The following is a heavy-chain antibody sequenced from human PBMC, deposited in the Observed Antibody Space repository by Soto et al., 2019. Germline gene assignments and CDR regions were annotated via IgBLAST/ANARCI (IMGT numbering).Heavy chain of an antibody. J-gene: IGHJ4*02. CDR2: ISYDGSNK. CDR1: GFTFSSYG. D-gene: IGHD1-26*01. V-gene: IGHV3-30*18. CDR3: DKDQDSGSLRF. Sequence: GGSLRLSCAASGFTFSSYGMHWVRQAPGKGLEWVAVISYDGSNKYYADSVKGRFTISRDNSKNTLYLQMNSLRAEDTAVYYCDKDQDSGSLRFWGQGTLVTVSS.